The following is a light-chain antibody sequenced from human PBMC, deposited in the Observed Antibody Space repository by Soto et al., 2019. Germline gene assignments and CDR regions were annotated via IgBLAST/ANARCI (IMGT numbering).Light chain of an antibody. CDR2: AAS. V-gene: IGKV1-39*01. J-gene: IGKJ5*01. CDR3: QQSYSTLPIT. Sequence: DIQMTQSPSSLSASVGDRVTITCRTSQSISGYLNWYRHKPGKAPTLLIYAASTLQGGVPSRFSGSGSGTDFTLTISNLQPEDFATYYCQQSYSTLPITFGQGTRLEIK. CDR1: QSISGY.